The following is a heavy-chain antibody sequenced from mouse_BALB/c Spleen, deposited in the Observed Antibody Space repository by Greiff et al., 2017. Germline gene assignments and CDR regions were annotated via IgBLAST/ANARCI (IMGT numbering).Heavy chain of an antibody. CDR2: IWSGGST. Sequence: QVQLKESGPGLVQPSQSLSITCTVSGFSLTSYGVHWVRQSPGKGLEWLGVIWSGGSTDYNAAFISRLSISKDNSKSQVFFKMNSLQADDTAIYYCARKGDDYDLNYAMDYWGQGTSVTVSS. D-gene: IGHD2-4*01. CDR1: GFSLTSYG. CDR3: ARKGDDYDLNYAMDY. V-gene: IGHV2-4-1*01. J-gene: IGHJ4*01.